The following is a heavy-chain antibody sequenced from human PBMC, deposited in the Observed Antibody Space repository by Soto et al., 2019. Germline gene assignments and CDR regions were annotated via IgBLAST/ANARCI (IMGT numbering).Heavy chain of an antibody. CDR3: TRDSGAALYGEDALDI. CDR1: GYSFSGYD. D-gene: IGHD3-10*01. V-gene: IGHV1-18*04. Sequence: QGKLVQSGPEVKKPGASVKVSCTASGYSFSGYDITWVRQAPGQGLEWLGWVSTSIRSTMSAEKLQGRLTMTTDTSTTTVYMELRGLTSDDTAVYYCTRDSGAALYGEDALDIWGQGTMVSVSS. CDR2: VSTSIRST. J-gene: IGHJ3*02.